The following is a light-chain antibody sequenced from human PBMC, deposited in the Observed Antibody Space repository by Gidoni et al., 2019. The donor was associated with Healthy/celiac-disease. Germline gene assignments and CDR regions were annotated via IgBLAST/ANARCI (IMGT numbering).Light chain of an antibody. CDR3: NSFAGSNTLI. V-gene: IGLV2-8*01. CDR1: SSDVGGYNY. CDR2: EVN. Sequence: QSALTQPPSASGSPGQSVAISCAGTSSDVGGYNYVSWYQQHPGKAPKLIIYEVNKRPSGVPDRFSGSKSGNTASLTVSGLQPEDEADYYCNSFAGSNTLIFGGGTKLTVL. J-gene: IGLJ2*01.